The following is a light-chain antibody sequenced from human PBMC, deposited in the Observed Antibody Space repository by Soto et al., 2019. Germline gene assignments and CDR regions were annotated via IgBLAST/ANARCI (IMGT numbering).Light chain of an antibody. CDR1: QSVRSN. V-gene: IGKV3-15*01. Sequence: EVVMTQSPATLSLSPGERATLSCRASQSVRSNYLAWYQQKPGQAPRLLIYGASTRATGIPVRFSGSASGTEFTLTISSLQSEDFTVYYCQQYNKWPLTFGQGTKVDIK. CDR2: GAS. J-gene: IGKJ1*01. CDR3: QQYNKWPLT.